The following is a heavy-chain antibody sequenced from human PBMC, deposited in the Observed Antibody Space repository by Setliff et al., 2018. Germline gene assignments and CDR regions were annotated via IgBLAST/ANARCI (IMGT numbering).Heavy chain of an antibody. Sequence: SETLSLTCTVSGGSINTYLWSWIRQTPGKGLEWIGESNHGGSTSYHPSLKGRLTMSVDTSKNQFSLNLSSVTAADTAVYYCARDNRARHYMDVWGKGTTVTVSS. V-gene: IGHV4-34*01. CDR1: GGSINTYL. CDR3: ARDNRARHYMDV. J-gene: IGHJ6*03. D-gene: IGHD3-10*01. CDR2: SNHGGST.